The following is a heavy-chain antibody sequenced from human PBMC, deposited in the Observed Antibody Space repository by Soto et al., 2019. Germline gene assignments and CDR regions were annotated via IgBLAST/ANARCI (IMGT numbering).Heavy chain of an antibody. CDR3: VRQVGATGSYSYAV. J-gene: IGHJ3*01. Sequence: QVQLQESGPGVVKPSETLSLTCTVTGASVINDYWNWIRQPPGKGLEWIGFVYDSGSTSYNSSLKSRLTISVDTSKNQSSLKLSSVTAAYTAVYYCVRQVGATGSYSYAVWGQGTMVTVSS. CDR1: GASVINDY. D-gene: IGHD1-26*01. V-gene: IGHV4-59*02. CDR2: VYDSGST.